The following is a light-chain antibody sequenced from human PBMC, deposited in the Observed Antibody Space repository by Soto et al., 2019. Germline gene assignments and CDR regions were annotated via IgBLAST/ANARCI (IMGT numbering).Light chain of an antibody. Sequence: QSALTQPRSVSGSPGQSVTISCTGTISDVGVSSSVSWYQQHPGKAPKLIISDVTKRPSGVPYRFSGSKSGNTASLTISGLQAAAEADYYCCSYEGRFFFGTGTKLTVL. CDR1: ISDVGVSSS. CDR3: CSYEGRFF. V-gene: IGLV2-11*01. CDR2: DVT. J-gene: IGLJ1*01.